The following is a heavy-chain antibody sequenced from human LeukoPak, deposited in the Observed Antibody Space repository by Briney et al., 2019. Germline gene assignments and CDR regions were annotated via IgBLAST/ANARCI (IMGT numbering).Heavy chain of an antibody. CDR1: GVTFSSYA. CDR3: ARLGEKADFDY. Sequence: GGSLRLSCAASGVTFSSYAMSWVRQAPGKGLECVSAISGSGGSTYYADSVKGRFTFSRDNAKNSLYLQIISLRAEDTAVYYCARLGEKADFDYWGQGTLVTVSS. D-gene: IGHD3-16*01. J-gene: IGHJ4*02. V-gene: IGHV3-23*01. CDR2: ISGSGGST.